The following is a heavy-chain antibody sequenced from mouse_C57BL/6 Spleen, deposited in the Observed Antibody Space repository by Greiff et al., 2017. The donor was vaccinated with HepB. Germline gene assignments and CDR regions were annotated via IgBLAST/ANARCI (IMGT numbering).Heavy chain of an antibody. CDR2: IYPGDGDT. V-gene: IGHV1-82*01. Sequence: VQLQQSGPELVKPGASVKISCKASGYAFSSSWMNWVKQRPGKGLEWIGRIYPGDGDTNYNGKFKGKATLTADKSSSTAYMQLSSLASEDSAVYFCARDSSGPSFAYWGQGTLVTVSA. CDR1: GYAFSSSW. J-gene: IGHJ3*01. CDR3: ARDSSGPSFAY. D-gene: IGHD3-2*02.